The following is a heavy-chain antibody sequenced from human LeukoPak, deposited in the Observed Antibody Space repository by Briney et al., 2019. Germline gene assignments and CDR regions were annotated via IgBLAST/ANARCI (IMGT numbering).Heavy chain of an antibody. CDR1: GFTFSSYA. Sequence: GGSLRLSCTASGFTFSSYAMRWFRQTPEKGLEWVSAIGSDGVNTLYADSVKGRFTISRDNSKSTLYLQINSLRAEDTALYFCAKAPPYTGSSQSHWYFDLWGRGTLVTVSS. CDR3: AKAPPYTGSSQSHWYFDL. J-gene: IGHJ2*01. D-gene: IGHD1-26*01. CDR2: IGSDGVNT. V-gene: IGHV3-23*01.